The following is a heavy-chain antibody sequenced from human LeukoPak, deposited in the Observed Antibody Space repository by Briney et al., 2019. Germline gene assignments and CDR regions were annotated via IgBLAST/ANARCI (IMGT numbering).Heavy chain of an antibody. CDR1: VFSFSIYA. V-gene: IGHV3-23*01. J-gene: IGHJ4*02. D-gene: IGHD1-26*01. CDR3: AKDRPAGGSPLMDY. CDR2: ISGSGGNI. Sequence: PGGSLRLSPAASVFSFSIYAMCWGRQAPGEGLEWGSVISGSGGNIYYADSVKGRFTISRDNSKNTLYLQMNSLRAEDTAVYYCAKDRPAGGSPLMDYWGQGTLVTVSS.